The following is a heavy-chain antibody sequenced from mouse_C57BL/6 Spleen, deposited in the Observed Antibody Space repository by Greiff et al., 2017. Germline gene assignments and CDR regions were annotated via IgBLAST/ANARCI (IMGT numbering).Heavy chain of an antibody. J-gene: IGHJ3*01. CDR3: ARGLGLAY. CDR2: INPNNGGT. D-gene: IGHD4-1*01. Sequence: VTLHHPLPYLFNPFSSVNMSCKASGYTFTDYNMHWVKQSPGKSLEWIGYINPNNGGTSSNQKFKGKATLTVNKSSSTAYMELRSLTSEDSAVYYCARGLGLAYWGQGTLVTVSA. V-gene: IGHV1-22*01. CDR1: GYTFTDYN.